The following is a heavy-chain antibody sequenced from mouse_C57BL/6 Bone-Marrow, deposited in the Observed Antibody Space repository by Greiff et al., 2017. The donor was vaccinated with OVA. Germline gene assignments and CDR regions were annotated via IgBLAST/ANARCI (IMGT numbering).Heavy chain of an antibody. CDR2: IDPEDGET. Sequence: EVQLQQTGTELVKPGASVKMYYTASDLNIKDYYMHWVKQRTEQGLEWIGRIDPEDGETKYAPKFQGKATITADTSSNTAYLQLSSLTSEDTAVYYCASNYYGSSYAMDYWGQGTSVTVSS. CDR3: ASNYYGSSYAMDY. CDR1: DLNIKDYY. D-gene: IGHD1-1*01. V-gene: IGHV14-2*01. J-gene: IGHJ4*01.